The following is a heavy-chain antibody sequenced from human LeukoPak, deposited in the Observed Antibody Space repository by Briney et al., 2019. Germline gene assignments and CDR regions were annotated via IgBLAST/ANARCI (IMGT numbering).Heavy chain of an antibody. CDR3: ARDNTMVRGVIIPPYYYGMDV. V-gene: IGHV3-21*01. CDR1: GFTFSSYS. Sequence: GGSLRLSCAASGFTFSSYSMNWVRQAPGKGLEWVSSISSSSSYIYYADSVKGRFTISRDNVKNSLYLQMNSLRAEDTAVYYCARDNTMVRGVIIPPYYYGMDVWGKGTTVTVSS. CDR2: ISSSSSYI. J-gene: IGHJ6*04. D-gene: IGHD3-10*01.